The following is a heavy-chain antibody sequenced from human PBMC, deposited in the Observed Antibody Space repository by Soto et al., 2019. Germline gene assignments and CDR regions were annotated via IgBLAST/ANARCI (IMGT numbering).Heavy chain of an antibody. J-gene: IGHJ4*02. CDR1: GFTFSSYG. CDR2: ISYDGSNK. D-gene: IGHD1-26*01. Sequence: WGSLRLSCAASGFTFSSYGMHWVRQAPGKGLEWVAVISYDGSNKYYADSVKGRFTISRDNSKNTLYLQMNSLRAEDTAVYYCAKDLYSGSSHPDYWGQGTLVTVSS. V-gene: IGHV3-30*18. CDR3: AKDLYSGSSHPDY.